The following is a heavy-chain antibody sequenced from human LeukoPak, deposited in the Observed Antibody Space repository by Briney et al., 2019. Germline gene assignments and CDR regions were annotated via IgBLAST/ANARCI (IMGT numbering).Heavy chain of an antibody. CDR1: GFTFSSYS. J-gene: IGHJ6*02. V-gene: IGHV3-21*01. CDR2: ISSSSSYI. CDR3: ARVDIVVVPATDYYCYYGMDV. Sequence: GGSLRLSCAASGFTFSSYSMNWVRQAPGKGLEWVSSISSSSSYIYYADSVKGRFTISRDNAKNSLYLQMNSLRAEDTAVYYCARVDIVVVPATDYYCYYGMDVWSQGTTVTVSS. D-gene: IGHD2-2*01.